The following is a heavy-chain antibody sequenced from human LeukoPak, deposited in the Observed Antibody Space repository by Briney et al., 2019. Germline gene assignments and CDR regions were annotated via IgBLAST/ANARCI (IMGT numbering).Heavy chain of an antibody. D-gene: IGHD3-22*01. J-gene: IGHJ3*02. CDR1: GFIFSSYG. V-gene: IGHV3-33*01. CDR3: AIPYSYDGSGSYIAGAFDI. Sequence: GGSLRLSCAASGFIFSSYGMHWVRQAPGKGLEWVAVIWYDGSKKYYADSVKGRFTISRDNSKNTLYLQMNSLRAEDTAVYYCAIPYSYDGSGSYIAGAFDIWGQGTLVTVSS. CDR2: IWYDGSKK.